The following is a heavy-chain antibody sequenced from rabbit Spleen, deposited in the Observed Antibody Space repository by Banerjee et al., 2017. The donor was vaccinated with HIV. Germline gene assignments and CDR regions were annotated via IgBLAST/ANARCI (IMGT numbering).Heavy chain of an antibody. J-gene: IGHJ6*01. V-gene: IGHV1S40*01. CDR1: GVSFSSYYY. Sequence: QSLEESGGGLVQPEGSLTLTCTASGVSFSSYYYMCWVRQAPGKGLEWIACIDSGSSGFTYFATWAKGRFTISKTSSTTVTLQMTRLTAADTATYFCARDTSSSFSSYGMDLWGPGTLVTVS. D-gene: IGHD1-1*01. CDR3: ARDTSSSFSSYGMDL. CDR2: IDSGSSGFT.